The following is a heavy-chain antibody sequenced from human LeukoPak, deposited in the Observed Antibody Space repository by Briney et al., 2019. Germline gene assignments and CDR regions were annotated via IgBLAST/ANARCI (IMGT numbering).Heavy chain of an antibody. V-gene: IGHV3-7*01. CDR2: IRQDGSEK. D-gene: IGHD6-13*01. CDR3: ARDGTAPGLYFDL. CDR1: GFTFTDFW. J-gene: IGHJ4*01. Sequence: PGGSLRLSCEVSGFTFTDFWMNWVRQAPGKGPEWVASIRQDGSEKTYVDSVKGRLTISRDNTKNSLSLQLNGLRDEDTAVYYCARDGTAPGLYFDLWGQGTLVTVSS.